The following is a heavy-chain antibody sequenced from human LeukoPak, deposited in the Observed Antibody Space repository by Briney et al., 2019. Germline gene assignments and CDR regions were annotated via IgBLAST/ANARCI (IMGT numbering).Heavy chain of an antibody. CDR1: GGSFSGYY. CDR3: ASWRGSYFDY. V-gene: IGHV4-34*01. D-gene: IGHD3-3*01. J-gene: IGHJ4*02. Sequence: SETLSLTCAVYGGSFSGYYWSWIRQPPGKGLEWIGEINHSGSTNYNPSLKSRVTISVDTSKNQFSLKLRSVTAADTAVYYCASWRGSYFDYWGQGTLVTVSS. CDR2: INHSGST.